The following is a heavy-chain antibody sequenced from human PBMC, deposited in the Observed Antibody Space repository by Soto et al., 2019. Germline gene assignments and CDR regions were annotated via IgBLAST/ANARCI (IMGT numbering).Heavy chain of an antibody. Sequence: TGGSLRLSCAGSGFAFSGSTIHWVRQASGKGLEWVGRIRSKANSYAAAYAAAVKGRFIISRDDSETAAYLQMNSLKIEDTAVYYCFRETYVSYHGMDVWGQGTTVTVSS. CDR1: GFAFSGST. D-gene: IGHD3-16*01. CDR2: IRSKANSYAA. CDR3: FRETYVSYHGMDV. V-gene: IGHV3-73*01. J-gene: IGHJ6*02.